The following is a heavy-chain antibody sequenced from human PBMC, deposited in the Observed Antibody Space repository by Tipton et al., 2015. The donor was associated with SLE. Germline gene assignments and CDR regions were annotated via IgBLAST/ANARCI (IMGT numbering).Heavy chain of an antibody. CDR3: ARERVGATTWFDP. CDR1: GFTFNNYA. CDR2: IRGSGDGT. Sequence: SLRLSCAASGFTFNNYAMTWVRQAPGTGLEWVSGIRGSGDGTFYADSVKGRFTISRDNSKNTLHLQMNSLGGEDTAMYYCARERVGATTWFDPWGQGTLVTVSS. D-gene: IGHD1-26*01. J-gene: IGHJ5*02. V-gene: IGHV3-23*01.